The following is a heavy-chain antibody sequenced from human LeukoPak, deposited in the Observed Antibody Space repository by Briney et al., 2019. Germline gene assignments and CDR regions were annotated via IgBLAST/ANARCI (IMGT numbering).Heavy chain of an antibody. D-gene: IGHD2-15*01. V-gene: IGHV1-24*01. J-gene: IGHJ4*02. Sequence: ASVKVSCKVSGNTLTGLSIHWVRQAPEKGLDWMGGFDPEDAEVIYAEKFQDRVTMTEDPSTDTAYLELSSLRSEDTAVYYCAAEGQWSLVHYFNSWGQGTLVTVSS. CDR3: AAEGQWSLVHYFNS. CDR1: GNTLTGLS. CDR2: FDPEDAEV.